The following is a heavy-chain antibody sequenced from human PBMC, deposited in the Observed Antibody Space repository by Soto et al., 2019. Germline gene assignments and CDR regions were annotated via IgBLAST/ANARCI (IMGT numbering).Heavy chain of an antibody. Sequence: ASVKDSCKASGYTFTSYDINWVRQATGQGLEWMGWMSPNSGNTGYAQKFQGRVTMTRNTSISTAYMELSSLRSEDTAVYYCARSGEYQLLWDDAFDIWGQGTMVTVSS. D-gene: IGHD2-2*01. CDR2: MSPNSGNT. V-gene: IGHV1-8*01. CDR3: ARSGEYQLLWDDAFDI. J-gene: IGHJ3*02. CDR1: GYTFTSYD.